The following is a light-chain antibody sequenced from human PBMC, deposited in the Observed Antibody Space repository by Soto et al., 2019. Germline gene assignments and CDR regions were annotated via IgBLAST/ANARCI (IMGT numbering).Light chain of an antibody. J-gene: IGKJ2*01. CDR3: QQYGSSPLYT. V-gene: IGKV3-20*01. CDR1: QSVSSSY. Sequence: EIVLTQSPGTLSLSPGERATLSCRASQSVSSSYLAWYQQKPGQAPRSLMYAASSKATGIPDRFSGSGSGTDFTLTISRLEPEDFAVYYCQQYGSSPLYTFGQGTKLEIK. CDR2: AAS.